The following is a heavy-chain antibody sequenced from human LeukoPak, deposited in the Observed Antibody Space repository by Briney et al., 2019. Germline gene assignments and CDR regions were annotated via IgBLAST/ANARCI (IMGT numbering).Heavy chain of an antibody. J-gene: IGHJ6*03. V-gene: IGHV3-23*01. Sequence: GGSLRLSCAASGFTFSSYGMSWVRQAPGKGLEWVSVISGNGGSTYYADSVKGRFAISRDTSKNTLYLQMNSLRAEDTAVYYCAKVGPSLVRGLIRGGARYYYNYMDVWGKGTTVTISS. CDR1: GFTFSSYG. CDR2: ISGNGGST. CDR3: AKVGPSLVRGLIRGGARYYYNYMDV. D-gene: IGHD3-10*01.